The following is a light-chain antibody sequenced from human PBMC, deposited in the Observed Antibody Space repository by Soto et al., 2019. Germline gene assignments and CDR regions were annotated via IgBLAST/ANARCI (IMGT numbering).Light chain of an antibody. Sequence: SYELAQPPSVSVAPGQTARITCGGNKIGSKSVHWYQQKPGQAPVLVVYNDNDRPSGIPERFSGCNSDSTATLTISSVEVGDEDDYYCQVWDGSTDRGGVFGGGTKLTVL. CDR2: NDN. J-gene: IGLJ3*02. V-gene: IGLV3-21*02. CDR1: KIGSKS. CDR3: QVWDGSTDRGGV.